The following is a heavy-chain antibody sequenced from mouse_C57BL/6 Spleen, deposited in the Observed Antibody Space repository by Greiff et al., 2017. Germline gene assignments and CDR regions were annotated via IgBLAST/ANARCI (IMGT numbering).Heavy chain of an antibody. V-gene: IGHV5-4*01. Sequence: EVHLVESGGGLVKPGGSLKLSCAASGFTFSSYAMSWVRQTPEKRLEWVATISDGGSYTYYPDNVKGRFTISRDNAKNNLYLQMSHLKSEDTAMYYCARDYYGNWGDAMDYWGQGTSVTVSS. CDR3: ARDYYGNWGDAMDY. J-gene: IGHJ4*01. D-gene: IGHD2-1*01. CDR1: GFTFSSYA. CDR2: ISDGGSYT.